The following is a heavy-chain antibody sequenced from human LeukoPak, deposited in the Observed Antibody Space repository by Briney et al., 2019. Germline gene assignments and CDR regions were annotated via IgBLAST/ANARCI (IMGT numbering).Heavy chain of an antibody. J-gene: IGHJ4*02. CDR3: ARSEDYDILTGYAADFDY. Sequence: GGSLRLSCAASGFTFSGYSMNWVRQAPGKGLEWVSSIGSSSSYIYYADSVKGRFTISRDNAKNSLYLQMNSLRAEDTAVYYCARSEDYDILTGYAADFDYWGQGTLVTVSS. CDR2: IGSSSSYI. V-gene: IGHV3-21*01. CDR1: GFTFSGYS. D-gene: IGHD3-9*01.